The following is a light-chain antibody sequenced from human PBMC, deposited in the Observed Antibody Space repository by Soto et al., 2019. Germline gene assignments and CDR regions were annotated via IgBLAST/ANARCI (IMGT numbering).Light chain of an antibody. Sequence: QAVVTQSSSASASLGSSVKLTCTLSSGHSSYIIAWHQQQPGKAPRYLMKLEGSGSYNKGSGVPDRFSGSSSGADRYLTISNLQFEDEADYYCETWDSNTHTVFGGGTQLTAL. CDR1: SGHSSYI. CDR2: LEGSGSY. J-gene: IGLJ3*02. CDR3: ETWDSNTHTV. V-gene: IGLV4-60*02.